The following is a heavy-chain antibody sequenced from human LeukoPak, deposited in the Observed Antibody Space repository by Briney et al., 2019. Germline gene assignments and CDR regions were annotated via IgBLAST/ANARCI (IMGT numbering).Heavy chain of an antibody. D-gene: IGHD7-27*01. V-gene: IGHV4-34*01. CDR2: INHSGST. J-gene: IGHJ2*01. CDR1: GGSFSGYY. Sequence: SETLSLTCAVYGGSFSGYYWSWIRQPPGKGLEWIGEINHSGSTNYNPSLKSRVTISVDTSKNQFSLKLSSVTAADTAVYYCARRRGPKLGIVWYFDLWGRGTLVTVSS. CDR3: ARRRGPKLGIVWYFDL.